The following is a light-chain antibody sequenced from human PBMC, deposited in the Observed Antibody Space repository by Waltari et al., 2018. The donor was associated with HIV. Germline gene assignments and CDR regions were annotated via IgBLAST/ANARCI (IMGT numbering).Light chain of an antibody. CDR2: GNS. CDR1: SSHIGAGSV. J-gene: IGLJ1*01. V-gene: IGLV1-40*01. CDR3: QSYDSSLRGHV. Sequence: QSVLTQPPSVSGAPGQRHTTTCTGRSSHIGAGSVVHWYQQLPGKAPKVLIYGNSNRPSGVPDRFSGSKSGTSASLAITGLQADDEGDYYCQSYDSSLRGHVFGSGTRVTVL.